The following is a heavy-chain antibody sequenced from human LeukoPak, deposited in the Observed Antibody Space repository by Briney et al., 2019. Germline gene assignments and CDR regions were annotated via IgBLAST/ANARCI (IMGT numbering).Heavy chain of an antibody. CDR3: AKEGDYYDSSGAMDV. CDR1: GFTFSSYA. V-gene: IGHV3-30-3*01. CDR2: ISYDGSNK. D-gene: IGHD3-22*01. Sequence: GGSLRLSCAASGFTFSSYAMHWVRQAPGKGLEWVAVISYDGSNKYYADSVKGRFTISRDNAKNSLYLQMNSLRAEDTAVYYCAKEGDYYDSSGAMDVWGKGTTVTVSS. J-gene: IGHJ6*03.